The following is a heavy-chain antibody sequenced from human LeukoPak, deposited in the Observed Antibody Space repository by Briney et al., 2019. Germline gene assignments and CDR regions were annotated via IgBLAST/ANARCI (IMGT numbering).Heavy chain of an antibody. CDR3: AKGRYYGSGKWGYFEY. Sequence: GRSLRLSCAASGFTFSSYAMSWVRQAPGKGLEWVSAISGSGGSTYYADSVKGRFTISRDNSKNTLYLQMNSLRAEDTAVYYCAKGRYYGSGKWGYFEYWGQGTLVTVSS. CDR2: ISGSGGST. CDR1: GFTFSSYA. V-gene: IGHV3-23*01. J-gene: IGHJ4*02. D-gene: IGHD3-10*01.